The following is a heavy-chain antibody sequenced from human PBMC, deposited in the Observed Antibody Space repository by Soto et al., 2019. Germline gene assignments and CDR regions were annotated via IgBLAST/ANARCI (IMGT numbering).Heavy chain of an antibody. CDR1: GGSINTFY. V-gene: IGHV4-4*07. CDR2: IFSSGST. D-gene: IGHD5-12*01. J-gene: IGHJ4*02. CDR3: AREGSYSAYNFAHGIQLWSFDF. Sequence: QVRLQESGPGLLKPSETLSLTCTVSGGSINTFYWSWVRQPAGKGLEWIGRIFSSGSTSFNPSLGSRVAMSVATSKNHFSLNLSSVTAADMAVYYCAREGSYSAYNFAHGIQLWSFDFWGQGALVTVSS.